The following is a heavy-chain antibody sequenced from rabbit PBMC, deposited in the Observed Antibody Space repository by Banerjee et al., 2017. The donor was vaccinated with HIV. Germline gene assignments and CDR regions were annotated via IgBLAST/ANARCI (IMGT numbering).Heavy chain of an antibody. J-gene: IGHJ4*01. CDR2: IDAGSTGNT. CDR3: ARNDDSSGWGADL. Sequence: QEQLEESGGDLVKPEGSLTLTCTASGFSFSSTYWICWVRQAPGKGPEWIACIDAGSTGNTYYVSWAKGRFTISRTSSTTVTLQMTSLTAADTATYFCARNDDSSGWGADLWGPGTLVTVS. CDR1: GFSFSSTYW. V-gene: IGHV1S45*01. D-gene: IGHD4-1*01.